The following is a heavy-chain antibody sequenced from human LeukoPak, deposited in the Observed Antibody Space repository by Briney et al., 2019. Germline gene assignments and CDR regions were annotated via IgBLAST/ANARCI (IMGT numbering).Heavy chain of an antibody. D-gene: IGHD2/OR15-2a*01. J-gene: IGHJ4*02. CDR3: AGHHPRNTVDF. V-gene: IGHV4-59*08. CDR2: ISDIGSI. CDR1: GGSISSYY. Sequence: PSETLSLTCTVSGGSISSYYWSWIRQPPGKGLEWIAYISDIGSINCNPSLKSRVTISLDTSKNQLSLKLRSVTAADTAVYYCAGHHPRNTVDFWGQGTLVTVSS.